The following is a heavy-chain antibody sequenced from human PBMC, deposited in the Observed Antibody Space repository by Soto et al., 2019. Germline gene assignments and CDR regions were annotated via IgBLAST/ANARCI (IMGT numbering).Heavy chain of an antibody. Sequence: QVQLVQSGAELKKPGASVKVSCKASGYNFFNYDMNWVRQATGQGPEWIGWVNPNNGDTCYGVRFQGRVTLTTDISTTTAYVELTSLRLDDTAIYYCAKVSRRGSAIDFDYWGQGTLITVSS. CDR1: GYNFFNYD. V-gene: IGHV1-8*03. D-gene: IGHD3-10*01. CDR3: AKVSRRGSAIDFDY. CDR2: VNPNNGDT. J-gene: IGHJ4*02.